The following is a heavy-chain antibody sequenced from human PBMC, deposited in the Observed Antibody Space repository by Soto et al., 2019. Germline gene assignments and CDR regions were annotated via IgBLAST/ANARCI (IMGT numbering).Heavy chain of an antibody. CDR3: ARDVERMADAFDI. CDR2: IIPIFGTA. V-gene: IGHV1-69*13. Sequence: SVKVSCKASGGTFSSYAISWVRQAPGQGLEWMGGIIPIFGTANYAQKFQGRVTITADESTSTAYMELSILRSEDTAVYYCARDVERMADAFDIWGQGTVVTVSS. J-gene: IGHJ3*02. CDR1: GGTFSSYA. D-gene: IGHD2-15*01.